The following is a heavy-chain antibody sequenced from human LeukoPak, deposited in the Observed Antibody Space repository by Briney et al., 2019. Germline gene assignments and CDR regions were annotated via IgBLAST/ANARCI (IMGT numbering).Heavy chain of an antibody. CDR2: IYYSGST. D-gene: IGHD3-10*01. J-gene: IGHJ6*03. CDR1: GGSISSHY. Sequence: SETLSLTCTVSGGSISSHYWSWIRQPPGKGLEWIGYIYYSGSTNYNPSLKSRVTISVDTSKNQFSLKLSSVTAADTAVYYCARGSPLGSIWSNLWFGEFHPRYYYYYYMDVWGKGTTVTVSS. V-gene: IGHV4-59*11. CDR3: ARGSPLGSIWSNLWFGEFHPRYYYYYYMDV.